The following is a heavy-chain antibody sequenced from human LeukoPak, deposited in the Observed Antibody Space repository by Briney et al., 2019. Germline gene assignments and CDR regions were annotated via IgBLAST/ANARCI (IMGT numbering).Heavy chain of an antibody. CDR1: GFTFSRYS. V-gene: IGHV3-48*02. CDR3: ARAMRIAVAGTDY. D-gene: IGHD6-19*01. CDR2: ITSSSTTM. Sequence: AGSLRLSCAASGFTFSRYSMIWVRQAPGKGLEWVSSITSSSTTMYYADSVKGRFTISRDNAKSSLFLQLNSLTEGDTAVYYCARAMRIAVAGTDYWGQGTLVTVSS. J-gene: IGHJ4*02.